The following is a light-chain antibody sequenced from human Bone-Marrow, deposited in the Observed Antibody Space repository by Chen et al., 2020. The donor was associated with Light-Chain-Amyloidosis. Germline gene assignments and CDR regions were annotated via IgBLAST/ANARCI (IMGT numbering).Light chain of an antibody. CDR1: SHDVGTYDL. Sequence: QSALTQPASVSGSPGQSITISCTGASHDVGTYDLVSWYQQHPGGAPKLIIYEVSKRPSGVSNRVSGSKSGNTASLTISGLQAEDEADYHCCSYGGRDTFLFGVGTRLTVL. CDR2: EVS. V-gene: IGLV2-23*02. J-gene: IGLJ2*01. CDR3: CSYGGRDTFL.